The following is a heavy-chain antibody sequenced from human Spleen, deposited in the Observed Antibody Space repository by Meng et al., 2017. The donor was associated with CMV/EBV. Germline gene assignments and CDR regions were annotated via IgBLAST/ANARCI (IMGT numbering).Heavy chain of an antibody. Sequence: GESLKISCAASGFTFSSYGMHWVRQAPGKGLEWGAFIRYDGSNKYYEDSVKGRFTISRDNSKNTLYLLMNSLRAEDTSVYYCAKDGVWGSRPYYYYGMDVWGQGTTVTVSS. CDR3: AKDGVWGSRPYYYYGMDV. V-gene: IGHV3-30*02. CDR2: IRYDGSNK. J-gene: IGHJ6*02. D-gene: IGHD6-6*01. CDR1: GFTFSSYG.